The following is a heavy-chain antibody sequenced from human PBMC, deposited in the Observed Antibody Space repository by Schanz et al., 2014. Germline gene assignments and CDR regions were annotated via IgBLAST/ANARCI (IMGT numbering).Heavy chain of an antibody. CDR2: ISSSSSYI. J-gene: IGHJ5*02. V-gene: IGHV3-21*06. CDR1: GFTFSSYG. D-gene: IGHD3-16*01. CDR3: ASDYNYFETEAP. Sequence: EVQLVESGGGLVKPGGSLRLSCAASGFTFSSYGMNWVRQAPGKGLEWVSYISSSSSYIYYADSVKGRFTISRDNANNSLFLRMNSLRAEDTAVYYCASDYNYFETEAPWGQGTLVTVSS.